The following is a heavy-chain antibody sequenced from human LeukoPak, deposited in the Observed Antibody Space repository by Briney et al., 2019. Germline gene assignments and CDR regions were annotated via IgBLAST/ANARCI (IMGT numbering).Heavy chain of an antibody. V-gene: IGHV4-61*08. CDR3: ARHRYYYDSSGYYYQP. CDR2: IFYSGST. Sequence: SETLSLTCTVSGGSISSTDFYWSWIRQPPGKGLEWIGYIFYSGSTNYNPSLKSRVTISVDTSKNQFSLRLSSVTAADTAVYYCARHRYYYDSSGYYYQPWGQGTLVTVSS. J-gene: IGHJ5*02. D-gene: IGHD3-22*01. CDR1: GGSISSTDFY.